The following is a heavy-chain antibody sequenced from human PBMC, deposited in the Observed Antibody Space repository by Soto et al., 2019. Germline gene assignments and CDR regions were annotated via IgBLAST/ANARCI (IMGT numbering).Heavy chain of an antibody. CDR2: ISSSGNT. V-gene: IGHV4-59*01. D-gene: IGHD3-22*01. J-gene: IGHJ4*01. Sequence: SETLSLTCTVSAGSISNFYWSWIRQPPGKGLEWIGYISSSGNTNYNPALKSRVSISVDTSKNQFSLNLTSVTAADTAVYYCARAPMVLTRSYFDSWGQGTPVTVSS. CDR3: ARAPMVLTRSYFDS. CDR1: AGSISNFY.